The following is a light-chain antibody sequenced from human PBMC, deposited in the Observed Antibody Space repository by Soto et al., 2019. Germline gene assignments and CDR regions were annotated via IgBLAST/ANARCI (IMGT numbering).Light chain of an antibody. CDR1: QSVSSY. V-gene: IGKV3-11*01. CDR2: DAS. Sequence: EIVLTQSPATLSLSPGERATLSCRASQSVSSYLAWYQQKPGQAPWLVIYDASNRAPGIPARFSGSGSGTDFTLTISSLEPEDFAVYYCQQRSKWPLTFGVGSRWRSN. J-gene: IGKJ4*01. CDR3: QQRSKWPLT.